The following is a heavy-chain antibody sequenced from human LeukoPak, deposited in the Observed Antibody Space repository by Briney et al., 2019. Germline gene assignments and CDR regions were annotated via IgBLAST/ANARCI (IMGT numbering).Heavy chain of an antibody. CDR2: INHSGST. Sequence: SETLSLTCAVYGGSFSGYYWSWIRQPPGKGLEWIGEINHSGSTNYNPSLKSRVTISVDTSKNQFSLKLSSVTAADTAVYYRASSVGSGSYYNVDYWGQGTLVTVSS. V-gene: IGHV4-34*01. J-gene: IGHJ4*02. CDR3: ASSVGSGSYYNVDY. D-gene: IGHD3-10*01. CDR1: GGSFSGYY.